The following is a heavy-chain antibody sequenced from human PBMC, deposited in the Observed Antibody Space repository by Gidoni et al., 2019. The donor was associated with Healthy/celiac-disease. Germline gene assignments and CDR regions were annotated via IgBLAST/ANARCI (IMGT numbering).Heavy chain of an antibody. V-gene: IGHV4-38-2*01. J-gene: IGHJ4*02. D-gene: IGHD2-2*01. CDR1: GYSISSGYY. CDR2: IYHSGST. CDR3: ARNGTVVPAAKGGYFDY. Sequence: QVQLQESGPGLVKPSETLSLTCAVSGYSISSGYYWGWIRQPPGKGLEWIGSIYHSGSTYYNPSHKSRVTISVDTSKNQFSLKLSSVTAADTAVYYCARNGTVVPAAKGGYFDYWGQGTLVTVSS.